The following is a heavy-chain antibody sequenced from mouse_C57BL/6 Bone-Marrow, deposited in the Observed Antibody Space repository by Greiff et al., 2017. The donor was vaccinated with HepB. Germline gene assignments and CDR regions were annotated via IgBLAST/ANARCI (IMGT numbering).Heavy chain of an antibody. CDR1: GYSIPSGYY. J-gene: IGHJ2*01. V-gene: IGHV3-6*01. Sequence: QLQQSGPGLVKPSQSLSLTCPVTGYSIPSGYYWNWIRQFPGNKLEWMGYISYDGSNNYNPSLKNRISITRDTSKNQFFLKLNSVTTEDTATYYCAREAGKYFDYWGQGTTLTVSS. CDR3: AREAGKYFDY. D-gene: IGHD4-1*01. CDR2: ISYDGSN.